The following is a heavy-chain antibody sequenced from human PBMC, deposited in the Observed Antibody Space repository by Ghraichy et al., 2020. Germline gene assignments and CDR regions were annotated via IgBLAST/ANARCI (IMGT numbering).Heavy chain of an antibody. Sequence: GGSLRLSCAASGFTFSSYAMTWFRQAPGKGLVWVSSITGSSDATYYAESVKGRFMISRDYSTDTVFLQMNSLRAEDTATYYCAKDRLRSGSYSDSWGQGTLVLVSS. V-gene: IGHV3-23*01. D-gene: IGHD1-26*01. CDR1: GFTFSSYA. J-gene: IGHJ4*02. CDR3: AKDRLRSGSYSDS. CDR2: ITGSSDAT.